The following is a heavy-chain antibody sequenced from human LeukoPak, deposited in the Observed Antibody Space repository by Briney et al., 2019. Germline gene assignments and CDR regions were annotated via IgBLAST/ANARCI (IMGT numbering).Heavy chain of an antibody. CDR2: IYTSGST. J-gene: IGHJ3*02. CDR3: ASYYGSGGRAFDI. D-gene: IGHD3-10*01. Sequence: SETLSLTCTVSGGSISSYYWSWIRQPAGKGLEWIGRIYTSGSTNYNPSLKSRVTMSVDTSKNQFSLKLSSVTAADTSVYYCASYYGSGGRAFDIWGQGTMVTVSS. CDR1: GGSISSYY. V-gene: IGHV4-4*07.